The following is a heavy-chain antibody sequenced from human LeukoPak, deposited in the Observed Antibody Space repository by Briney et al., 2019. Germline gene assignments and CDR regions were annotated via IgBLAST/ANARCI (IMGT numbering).Heavy chain of an antibody. Sequence: SETLSLTCAVSGVPFSNYDWSWVRQSPRQGLEWIGEINHSGYTNYNPSLKSRVTMSIDTSKNQFSLILTSVTAADAGVYYCTRAVAGHPDWGQGTLVTVSS. CDR1: GVPFSNYD. CDR2: INHSGYT. CDR3: TRAVAGHPD. D-gene: IGHD6-19*01. J-gene: IGHJ4*02. V-gene: IGHV4-34*01.